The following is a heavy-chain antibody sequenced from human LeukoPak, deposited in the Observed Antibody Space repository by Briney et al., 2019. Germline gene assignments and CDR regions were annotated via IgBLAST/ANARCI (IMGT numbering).Heavy chain of an antibody. CDR3: QVSTVVTPPYFDY. D-gene: IGHD4-23*01. CDR2: ISCSGGST. V-gene: IGHV3-23*01. Sequence: GGSLRLSCAASGVTFSSYAMSWVRQAPGKGLEWVSAISCSGGSTYYVDSVKGRFTISRDNSKNTLYLQMNSLRAEDTAVYYCQVSTVVTPPYFDYWGQGTLVTVSS. J-gene: IGHJ4*02. CDR1: GVTFSSYA.